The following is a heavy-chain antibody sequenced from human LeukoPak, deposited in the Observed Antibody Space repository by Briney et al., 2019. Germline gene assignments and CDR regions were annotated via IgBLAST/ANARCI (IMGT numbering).Heavy chain of an antibody. CDR3: AREPRRDGYNYYFDY. J-gene: IGHJ4*02. V-gene: IGHV4-59*01. D-gene: IGHD5-24*01. CDR1: GGSITGYY. CDR2: IYYSGST. Sequence: SETLSLTCTVSGGSITGYYWSWIRQPPGKGLEWIGYIYYSGSTNYNPSLKSRVTISVDTSKNQFSLKLSSVTAADTAVYYRAREPRRDGYNYYFDYWGQGTLVTVSS.